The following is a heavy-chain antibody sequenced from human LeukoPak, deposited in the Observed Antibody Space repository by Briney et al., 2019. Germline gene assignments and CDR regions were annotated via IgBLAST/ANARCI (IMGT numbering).Heavy chain of an antibody. D-gene: IGHD4-17*01. CDR2: IYPGDSDT. J-gene: IGHJ6*02. CDR1: GYSFTNYW. CDR3: ARIVTVTTGGYYYYYYGMDV. V-gene: IGHV5-51*01. Sequence: GESLKISCKGSGYSFTNYWIGWVRQMPGKGLEWMGIIYPGDSDTRYSPSFQGQVTISADKSISTAYLQWSSLKASDTAMYYCARIVTVTTGGYYYYYYGMDVWGQGTTVTVSS.